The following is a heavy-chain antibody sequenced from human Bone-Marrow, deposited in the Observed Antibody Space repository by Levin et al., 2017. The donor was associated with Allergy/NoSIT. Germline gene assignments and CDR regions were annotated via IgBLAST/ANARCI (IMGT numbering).Heavy chain of an antibody. J-gene: IGHJ5*02. CDR3: ASGALLLHNWFDP. Sequence: PGGSLRLSCAASGFTFSSYSMNWVRQAPGKGLEWVSSISSSSSYIYYADSVKGRFTISRDNAKNSLYLQMNSLRAEDTAVYYCASGALLLHNWFDPWGQGTLVTVSS. V-gene: IGHV3-21*01. CDR1: GFTFSSYS. D-gene: IGHD3-22*01. CDR2: ISSSSSYI.